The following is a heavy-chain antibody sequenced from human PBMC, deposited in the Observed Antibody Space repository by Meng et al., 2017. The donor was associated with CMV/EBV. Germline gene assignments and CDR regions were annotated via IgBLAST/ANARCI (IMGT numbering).Heavy chain of an antibody. D-gene: IGHD1-26*01. V-gene: IGHV3-30*18. J-gene: IGHJ4*02. CDR2: ISYDGSNK. Sequence: SLRLSCADSGFTFSSYGMHWVRQAPGKGLEWVAVISYDGSNKYYADSVKGRFTISRDNSKNTLYLQMNSLRAEDTAVYYCAKNPGSYWGQGTLVTVSS. CDR3: AKNPGSY. CDR1: GFTFSSYG.